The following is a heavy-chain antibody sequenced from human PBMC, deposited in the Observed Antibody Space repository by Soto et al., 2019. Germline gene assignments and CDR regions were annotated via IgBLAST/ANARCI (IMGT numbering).Heavy chain of an antibody. J-gene: IGHJ4*03. V-gene: IGHV4-30-4*01. CDR1: GGSQNSAEYY. D-gene: IGHD4-17*01. Sequence: SETMSLTCTVSGGSQNSAEYYWRWIRQPPRKGWEWMANIFYTGRTDYNPSLKSRVTLSVDTSKNQFSLNLSSVPAADAAVYFCASFKDYGDY. CDR3: ASFKDYGDY. CDR2: IFYTGRT.